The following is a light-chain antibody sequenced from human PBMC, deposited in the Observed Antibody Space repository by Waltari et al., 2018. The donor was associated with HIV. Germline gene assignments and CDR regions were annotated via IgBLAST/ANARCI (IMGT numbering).Light chain of an antibody. J-gene: IGKJ2*01. V-gene: IGKV3-15*01. CDR2: GAS. CDR3: QQYNNWPQT. Sequence: EIVLTQSPAILSVSPGERATLSCRASQNVNNNLAWYQQKNGQGPRLLIYGASTRATDVPGRFSGSGSGTEFTLTVSNLQSEDFAVYYCQQYNNWPQTFGQGTKVEIK. CDR1: QNVNNN.